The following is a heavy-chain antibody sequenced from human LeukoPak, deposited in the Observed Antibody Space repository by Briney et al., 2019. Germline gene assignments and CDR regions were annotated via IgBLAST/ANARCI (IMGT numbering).Heavy chain of an antibody. V-gene: IGHV3-48*02. D-gene: IGHD2-15*01. J-gene: IGHJ3*02. CDR2: ISSSSNTI. CDR1: GFTFSSYG. CDR3: AREWHGYCSGGNCYGAFDI. Sequence: GGSLRLSCAAPGFTFSSYGMNWVRQAPGKGLEWISYISSSSNTIYCADSVKGRFTISRDSAKNSLYLQMNSLRDEDTAVYYCAREWHGYCSGGNCYGAFDIWGQGTMVTVSS.